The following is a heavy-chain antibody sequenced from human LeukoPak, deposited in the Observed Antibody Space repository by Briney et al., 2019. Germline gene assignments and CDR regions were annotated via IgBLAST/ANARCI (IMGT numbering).Heavy chain of an antibody. CDR1: GFTFSSYV. V-gene: IGHV3-21*01. Sequence: GGSLRLSCAASGFTFSSYVMSWVRQAPGKGLEWVSSISSTSTYIYYADSVKGRVTISRDNAKNSLYLQMNSLRAEDTAVYYCARGTSGYDYWGQGTLVTVSS. D-gene: IGHD3-22*01. J-gene: IGHJ4*02. CDR2: ISSTSTYI. CDR3: ARGTSGYDY.